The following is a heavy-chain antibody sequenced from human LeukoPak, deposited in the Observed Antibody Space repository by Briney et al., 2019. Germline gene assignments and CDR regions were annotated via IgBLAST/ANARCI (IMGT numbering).Heavy chain of an antibody. D-gene: IGHD3-10*01. V-gene: IGHV4-59*01. CDR1: GGSISNYY. J-gene: IGHJ5*02. CDR3: ARERSMVRGVSWFDP. Sequence: SETLSLTCSVSGGSISNYYWNWIRQPPGKGLEWIGYISYSGSTSYSPSLKSRVTISVDTSKNQFSLRLSSVTAADTAVYYCARERSMVRGVSWFDPWGQGTLVTVSS. CDR2: ISYSGST.